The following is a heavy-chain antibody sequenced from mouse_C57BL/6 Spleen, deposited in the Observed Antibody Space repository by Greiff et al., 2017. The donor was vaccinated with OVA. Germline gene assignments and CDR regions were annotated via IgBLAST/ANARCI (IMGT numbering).Heavy chain of an antibody. Sequence: VQLVESGAELVKPGASVKLSCKASGYTFTEYTIHWVKQRSGQGLEWIGWFYPGSGSIKYNEKFKDKATLTADKSSSTVYMELSRLTSEDSAVYFCARHEVGGESSNLYWYFDVWGTGTTVTVSS. CDR1: GYTFTEYT. V-gene: IGHV1-62-2*01. D-gene: IGHD2-5*01. J-gene: IGHJ1*03. CDR2: FYPGSGSI. CDR3: ARHEVGGESSNLYWYFDV.